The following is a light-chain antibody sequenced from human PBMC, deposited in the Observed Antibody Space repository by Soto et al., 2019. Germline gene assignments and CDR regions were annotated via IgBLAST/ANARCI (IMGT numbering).Light chain of an antibody. J-gene: IGKJ3*01. CDR2: AAS. CDR3: QQRNNWPIT. CDR1: QGISTY. Sequence: DIQMTQSPSSLSASVGDRVTITCRASQGISTYLNWYQQKPGKAPKLLIYAASSLQSGVPSRFSGSGSETDFTLTISSLEPEDFAVYYCQQRNNWPITFGPGTKVDIK. V-gene: IGKV1-39*01.